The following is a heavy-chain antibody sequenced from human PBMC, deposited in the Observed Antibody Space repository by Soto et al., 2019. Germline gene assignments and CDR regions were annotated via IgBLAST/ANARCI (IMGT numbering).Heavy chain of an antibody. Sequence: SETLSLTCTVSGGSISSYYWSWIRQPPGKGLEWIGYIYYSGSTNYNPSLKSRVTISVDTSKNQFSLKLSSVTAADTAVYYCARVYSSSWYYFDYWGQGTLVTVSS. V-gene: IGHV4-59*01. CDR3: ARVYSSSWYYFDY. D-gene: IGHD6-13*01. J-gene: IGHJ4*02. CDR2: IYYSGST. CDR1: GGSISSYY.